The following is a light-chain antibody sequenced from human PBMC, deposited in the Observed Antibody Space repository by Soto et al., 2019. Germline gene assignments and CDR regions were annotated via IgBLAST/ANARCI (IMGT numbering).Light chain of an antibody. Sequence: ELVLTQSPCTLSLSPGPRETLSCRASQTVNNNYLAWYQQIPGQAPRLLISGASGRATGTPDRFSGSASGTDFTLTISRLEPEDFAVYYCQQYGSSPLTFGGGTKVDIK. J-gene: IGKJ4*01. CDR2: GAS. CDR3: QQYGSSPLT. CDR1: QTVNNNY. V-gene: IGKV3-20*01.